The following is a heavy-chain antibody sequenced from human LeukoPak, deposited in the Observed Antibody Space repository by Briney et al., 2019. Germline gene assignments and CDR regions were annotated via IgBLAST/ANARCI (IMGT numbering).Heavy chain of an antibody. D-gene: IGHD6-6*01. CDR2: IRSKADGGTT. CDR1: GFTFRDYN. V-gene: IGHV3-49*03. CDR3: ARDDRPSGHDFDY. J-gene: IGHJ4*02. Sequence: QSGVSLRVSCTASGFTFRDYNINWFRQAPGRGLEWVGFIRSKADGGTTEYAASVKGRFTISRDDSKNVAYLQINNLRAEDTALYYCARDDRPSGHDFDYWGQGTLVTVSS.